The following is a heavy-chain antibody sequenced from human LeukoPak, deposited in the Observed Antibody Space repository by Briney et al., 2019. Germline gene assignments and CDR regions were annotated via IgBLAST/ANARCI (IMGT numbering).Heavy chain of an antibody. CDR1: GFTFSSNW. J-gene: IGHJ6*02. CDR2: INSDGSST. CDR3: ARDFDGMDV. Sequence: SGGSLRLSCAASGFTFSSNWMHWVRQAPGKGLVWASRINSDGSSTSYADSVKGRFTISRDNAKNTLYLQMNSLRAEDTAVYYCARDFDGMDVWGQGTTVTVSS. V-gene: IGHV3-74*01.